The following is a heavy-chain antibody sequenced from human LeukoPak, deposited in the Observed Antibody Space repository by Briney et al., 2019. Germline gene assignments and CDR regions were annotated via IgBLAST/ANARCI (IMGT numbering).Heavy chain of an antibody. D-gene: IGHD1-26*01. CDR2: INPNSGGT. J-gene: IGHJ4*02. CDR3: ARVRELRRNDLGY. CDR1: GYTFTGYY. V-gene: IGHV1-2*02. Sequence: ASVKVSCKASGYTFTGYYMHWVRQAPGQGLEWMGWINPNSGGTNYAQKFQGRVTMTRDTSISTAYMELSRLRSDDTAVYYCARVRELRRNDLGYWGQGTLVTVSS.